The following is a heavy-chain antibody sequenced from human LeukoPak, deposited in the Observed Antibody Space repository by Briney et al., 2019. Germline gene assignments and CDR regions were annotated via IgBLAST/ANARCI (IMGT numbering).Heavy chain of an antibody. Sequence: PSETLSLTCTVSGGSISSYYWSWLRQPPGKGLEWIGYIYYSGSTNYNPSLKSRVTISVDTSKNQFSLKLSSVTAADTAVYYCARVTPEGSHALDYWGQGTLVTVSS. J-gene: IGHJ4*02. D-gene: IGHD1-26*01. CDR2: IYYSGST. CDR3: ARVTPEGSHALDY. CDR1: GGSISSYY. V-gene: IGHV4-59*01.